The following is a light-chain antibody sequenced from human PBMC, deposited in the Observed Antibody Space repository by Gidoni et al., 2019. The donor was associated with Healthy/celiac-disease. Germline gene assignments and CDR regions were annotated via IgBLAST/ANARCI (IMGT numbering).Light chain of an antibody. Sequence: DIQLTQSPSFLSASVGDRVTITCRASQGISSYLAWYQQKPGKATKLMIYAASTLKSRVPSRFSGSGSGKEFTLTISRLQPEDFASYYCQQINSYLTFGQGTKLEIK. CDR3: QQINSYLT. CDR2: AAS. J-gene: IGKJ2*01. V-gene: IGKV1-9*01. CDR1: QGISSY.